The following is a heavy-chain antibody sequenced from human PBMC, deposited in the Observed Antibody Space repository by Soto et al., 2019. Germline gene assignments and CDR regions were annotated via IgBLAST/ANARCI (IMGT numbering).Heavy chain of an antibody. Sequence: SETLSLTCAVSGGSFTGYYWSWIRQPPGKGLEWIGYVYYSGNTNYNPSLKSRVTISVDTSKNQFSLKLNSVTAADTAVYYCARESGSGGTYNLDYWGQGTLVTVSS. CDR1: GGSFTGYY. J-gene: IGHJ4*02. CDR3: ARESGSGGTYNLDY. V-gene: IGHV4-59*01. CDR2: VYYSGNT. D-gene: IGHD2-15*01.